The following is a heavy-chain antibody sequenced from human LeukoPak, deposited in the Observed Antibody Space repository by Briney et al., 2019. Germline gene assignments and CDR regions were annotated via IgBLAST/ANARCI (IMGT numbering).Heavy chain of an antibody. CDR3: AKDLGVTMVRGLCDY. J-gene: IGHJ4*02. CDR2: IWYDGSNK. Sequence: GGSLRLSCAVSGLTFSGYGTHWARQAPGKGLEWVALIWYDGSNKYYADSVKGRFSISRDNSKKTLYLQMYTLRAENTGVYYGAKDLGVTMVRGLCDYWGQGTLVTVSS. V-gene: IGHV3-30*02. CDR1: GLTFSGYG. D-gene: IGHD3-10*01.